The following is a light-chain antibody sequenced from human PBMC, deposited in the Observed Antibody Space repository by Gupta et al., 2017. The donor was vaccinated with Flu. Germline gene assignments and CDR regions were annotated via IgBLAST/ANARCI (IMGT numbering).Light chain of an antibody. J-gene: IGKJ1*01. V-gene: IGKV3-15*01. CDR1: PSLTIN. Sequence: PATLSLSPGERAALSCRASPSLTINMAWFQQKPGQPPRLLLSGASNRATGVPARFRGSGYGTDFTLTISSLQSEDFAVYYCQQYDRWPWTLGQGTKVEIK. CDR2: GAS. CDR3: QQYDRWPWT.